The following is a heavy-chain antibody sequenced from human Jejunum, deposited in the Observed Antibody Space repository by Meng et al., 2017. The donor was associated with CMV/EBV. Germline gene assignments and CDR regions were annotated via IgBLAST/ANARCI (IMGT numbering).Heavy chain of an antibody. CDR2: IRGSAGKT. Sequence: YAMSWVRQAPGKGLEWVSVIRGSAGKTYYADSVKGRFTISRDDSKNTLYLQMNSLRAEDTAIYYCAKDLFYDGSGYYLGNWGQGALVTVSS. J-gene: IGHJ4*02. V-gene: IGHV3-23*01. CDR3: AKDLFYDGSGYYLGN. CDR1: YA. D-gene: IGHD3-22*01.